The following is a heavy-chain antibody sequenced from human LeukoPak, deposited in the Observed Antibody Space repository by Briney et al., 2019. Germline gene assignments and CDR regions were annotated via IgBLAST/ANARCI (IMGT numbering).Heavy chain of an antibody. CDR1: GGTFSSYA. CDR3: ARDSHYYDSSGRRGWFDP. D-gene: IGHD3-22*01. CDR2: IIPIFGTA. J-gene: IGHJ5*02. Sequence: GASVKVSCKASGGTFSSYALSWVRQAPGQGLEWMGGIIPIFGTANYAQKFQGRVTITTDESTSTAYMELSSLRSEDTAVYYCARDSHYYDSSGRRGWFDPWGQGTLVTVSS. V-gene: IGHV1-69*05.